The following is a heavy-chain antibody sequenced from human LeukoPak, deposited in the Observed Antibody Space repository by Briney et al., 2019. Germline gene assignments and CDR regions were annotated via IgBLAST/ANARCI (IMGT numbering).Heavy chain of an antibody. CDR2: ISSSSSYI. CDR3: AMSNYCGGDCYTLSFDY. J-gene: IGHJ4*02. V-gene: IGHV3-21*01. D-gene: IGHD2-21*02. Sequence: PGGSLRLSCAASGFTFSGYSMNWVRQAPGKGLEWVSSISSSSSYIYYADSVKGRFTISRDNAKNSLYLQMNSLRAEDTAVYYCAMSNYCGGDCYTLSFDYWGQGTLVTVPS. CDR1: GFTFSGYS.